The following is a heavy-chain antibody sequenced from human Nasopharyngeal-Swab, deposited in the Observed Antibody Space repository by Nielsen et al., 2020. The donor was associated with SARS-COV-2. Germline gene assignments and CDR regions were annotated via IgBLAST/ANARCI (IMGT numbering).Heavy chain of an antibody. D-gene: IGHD3-10*01. CDR2: ISYDGSNK. J-gene: IGHJ3*02. CDR1: GFTFSSYA. CDR3: ATASMVRGMRAFDI. Sequence: GESLKISCAASGFTFSSYAMHWVRQAPGKGLEWVAVISYDGSNKYYADSVKGRFTISRDSAKNSLYLQMNSLRAEDTAVYYCATASMVRGMRAFDIWGQGTMVTVSS. V-gene: IGHV3-30-3*01.